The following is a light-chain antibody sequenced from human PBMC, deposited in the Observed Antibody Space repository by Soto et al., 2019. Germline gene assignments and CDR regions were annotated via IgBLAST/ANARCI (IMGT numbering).Light chain of an antibody. CDR2: GAS. Sequence: EIVLTQSPGTLSLAPGERATLSCRASQSVSSSYLAWYQQKPGQAPRLHIYGASSRATGIPDRFSGSGSGTDFTLTISRLEPEDSAVYYCQQYGSSPYTFGQGTQLEIK. V-gene: IGKV3-20*01. CDR1: QSVSSSY. J-gene: IGKJ2*01. CDR3: QQYGSSPYT.